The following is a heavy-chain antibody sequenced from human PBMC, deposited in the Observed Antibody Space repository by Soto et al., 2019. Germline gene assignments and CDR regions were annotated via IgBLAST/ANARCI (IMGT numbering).Heavy chain of an antibody. CDR2: IIPIFGTA. CDR1: GGTFSSYA. Sequence: VASVKVSCKASGGTFSSYAISWVRQAPGQGLEWMGGIIPIFGTANYAQKFQGRVTITADESTSTAYMELSSLRSEDTAVYYCARERTGTGAFDIWGQGTMVTVSS. D-gene: IGHD3-9*01. V-gene: IGHV1-69*13. J-gene: IGHJ3*02. CDR3: ARERTGTGAFDI.